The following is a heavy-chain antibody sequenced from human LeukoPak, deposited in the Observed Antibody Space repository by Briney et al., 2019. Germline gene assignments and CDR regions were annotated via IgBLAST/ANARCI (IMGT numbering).Heavy chain of an antibody. CDR1: GYTFTSYD. D-gene: IGHD5-12*01. Sequence: GASVKVSCKASGYTFTSYDINWVRQATGQGLEWMGWINPNSGGTNYAQKFQGRVTMTRDTSISTAYMELSRLTSDDTAVYYCARSRETVATINLGPPDYWGQGTLVTVSS. CDR2: INPNSGGT. J-gene: IGHJ4*02. V-gene: IGHV1-2*02. CDR3: ARSRETVATINLGPPDY.